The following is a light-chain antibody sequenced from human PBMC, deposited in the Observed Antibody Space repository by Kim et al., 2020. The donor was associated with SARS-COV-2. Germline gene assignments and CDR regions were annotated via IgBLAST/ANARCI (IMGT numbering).Light chain of an antibody. J-gene: IGLJ3*02. CDR3: CSYAGSWV. Sequence: SPGHSVTISCTGPSSDVGGYIYVSWYQQHPGKAPNLLIYDVSKRPSGVPDRFSGSKSGNTASLTISGLQAEDEAEYYCCSYAGSWVFGGGTQLTVL. CDR2: DVS. V-gene: IGLV2-11*01. CDR1: SSDVGGYIY.